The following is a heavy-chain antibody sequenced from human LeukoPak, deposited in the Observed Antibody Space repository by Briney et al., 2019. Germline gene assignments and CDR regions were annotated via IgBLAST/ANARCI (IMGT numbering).Heavy chain of an antibody. V-gene: IGHV4-39*01. CDR2: IYYSGST. CDR1: DGSISTSDYY. J-gene: IGHJ5*02. CDR3: ARPVNYYGSGSYLSAAFDP. D-gene: IGHD3-10*01. Sequence: PETLSLTCTVSDGSISTSDYYWGWIRQPPGKGLEWIGSIYYSGSTYYNPSLRGRVTIFVDSSKSQFSLKLTSVTAADTAVYYCARPVNYYGSGSYLSAAFDPWGQGTLVTVSS.